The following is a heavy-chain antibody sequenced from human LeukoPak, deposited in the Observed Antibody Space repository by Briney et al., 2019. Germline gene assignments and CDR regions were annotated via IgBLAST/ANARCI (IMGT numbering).Heavy chain of an antibody. CDR1: GFTFSSYG. CDR2: ISYDGSNK. J-gene: IGHJ3*02. Sequence: GGSLRLSCAASGFTFSSYGMHWVRQAPGKGLEWVAVISYDGSNKYYADSVKGRFTISRDNSKNTLYLQMNSLRAEDTAVYYCAKIGTTPGVGAFDIWGQGTMVTVSS. V-gene: IGHV3-30*18. D-gene: IGHD1-1*01. CDR3: AKIGTTPGVGAFDI.